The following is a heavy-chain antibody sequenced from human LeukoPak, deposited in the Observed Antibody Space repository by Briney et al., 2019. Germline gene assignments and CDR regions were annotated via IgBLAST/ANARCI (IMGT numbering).Heavy chain of an antibody. CDR2: INPNSGGT. Sequence: ASVKVSCKASGYTFTGYYMHWVRQAPGQGLEWMGRINPNSGGTNYAQKFQGRVTMTRDTSISTAYMELSRLRSDDTAVYYCARIASGAHDYYYMDVWGKGTTVTVSS. D-gene: IGHD3-10*01. V-gene: IGHV1-2*06. J-gene: IGHJ6*03. CDR3: ARIASGAHDYYYMDV. CDR1: GYTFTGYY.